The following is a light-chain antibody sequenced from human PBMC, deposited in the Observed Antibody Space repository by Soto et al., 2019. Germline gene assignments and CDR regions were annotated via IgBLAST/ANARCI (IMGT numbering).Light chain of an antibody. J-gene: IGLJ1*01. CDR2: DDS. Sequence: SYELTQPPSVSVAPGQTATFTGGGNNVGSKSVHWYQQKPCQAPVLVVYDDSDRPSGVPDRFSGSKSGNTASLTISGLQGEDEADYYCCSYAGSYVFGTGTKVTVL. CDR1: NVGSKS. CDR3: CSYAGSYV. V-gene: IGLV3-21*02.